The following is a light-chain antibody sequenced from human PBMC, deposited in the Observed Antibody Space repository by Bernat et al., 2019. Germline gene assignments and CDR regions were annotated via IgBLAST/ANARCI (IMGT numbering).Light chain of an antibody. CDR1: DSNIGRKY. CDR2: DDN. CDR3: GTWDSSLSTGV. Sequence: QSVLTQPPSVSAAPGQKVTISCSGGDSNIGRKYVCWYQQLPGTAPKLLIYDDNQRPSGIPDRFSGSTSGTSATLRITGLQTGAEADYYCGTWDSSLSTGVFGGGTNLAVL. V-gene: IGLV1-51*01. J-gene: IGLJ3*02.